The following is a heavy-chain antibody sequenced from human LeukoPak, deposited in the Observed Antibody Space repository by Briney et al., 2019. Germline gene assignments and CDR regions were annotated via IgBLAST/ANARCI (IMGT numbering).Heavy chain of an antibody. V-gene: IGHV3-23*01. Sequence: PGRSLRPSCAASAFTFSSYAMSSVSQPPRKGLEWVSAISGSGGSTYYAGSVKGRFTISRDNSKNTLYLQMNSLRAEDTAVYYCATSGSGSYYVSWGQGTLVTVSS. CDR2: ISGSGGST. CDR3: ATSGSGSYYVS. D-gene: IGHD3-10*01. CDR1: AFTFSSYA. J-gene: IGHJ5*02.